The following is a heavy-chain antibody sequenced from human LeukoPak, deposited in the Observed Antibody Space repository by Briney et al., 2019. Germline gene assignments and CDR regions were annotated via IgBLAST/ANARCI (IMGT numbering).Heavy chain of an antibody. CDR2: IIPILGIA. CDR1: GGTFSNYA. V-gene: IGHV1-69*04. CDR3: AISRSYGAFYNFDY. Sequence: SVKVSCKASGGTFSNYAINWVRQAPGQGLEWMGRIIPILGIANYAQKFQGRVTITADKSTSTAYMELSSLRSGDTAVYYWAISRSYGAFYNFDYWGQGTLVTVSS. J-gene: IGHJ4*02. D-gene: IGHD1-26*01.